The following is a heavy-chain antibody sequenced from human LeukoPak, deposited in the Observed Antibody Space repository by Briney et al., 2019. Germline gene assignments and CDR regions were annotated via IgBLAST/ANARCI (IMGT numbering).Heavy chain of an antibody. D-gene: IGHD3-10*01. Sequence: SETLSLTCTVSGGSISSYYWSWLRQPPGKGLEWIGYIYYSGSTNYNPSLKSRVTISVDTSKNQFSLKLSSVTAADTAVYYCARWGYYGSGSYYTFDYWGQGTLVTVSS. CDR3: ARWGYYGSGSYYTFDY. J-gene: IGHJ4*02. CDR1: GGSISSYY. CDR2: IYYSGST. V-gene: IGHV4-59*01.